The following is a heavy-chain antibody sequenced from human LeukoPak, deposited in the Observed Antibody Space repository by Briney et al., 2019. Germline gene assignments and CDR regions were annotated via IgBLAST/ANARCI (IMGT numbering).Heavy chain of an antibody. CDR1: GGTFSGYA. D-gene: IGHD5-18*01. CDR3: ATGRLSDTTLVTWFDP. Sequence: SVKVSCKASGGTFSGYAISWVRQAPGQGLEWMGGIIPISPTANYAQKFQGRLTITTDEFTTTAYMELSSLRSEDTAVYYCATGRLSDTTLVTWFDPWGQGTLVTVSS. V-gene: IGHV1-69*05. J-gene: IGHJ5*02. CDR2: IIPISPTA.